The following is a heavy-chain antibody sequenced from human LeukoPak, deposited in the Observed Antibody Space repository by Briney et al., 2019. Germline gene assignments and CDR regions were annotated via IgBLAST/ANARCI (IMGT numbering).Heavy chain of an antibody. CDR1: GGSFSGYY. V-gene: IGHV4-34*01. D-gene: IGHD3-10*01. J-gene: IGHJ4*02. CDR2: INHSGST. Sequence: SETLSLTCAVYGGSFSGYYWSWIRQPPGKGLEWIGEINHSGSTNYNPSLKSRVTISVDTSKNQFSLKLSSVPAADTAVYYCARGSHVVRGVILVWGQGTLVTVSS. CDR3: ARGSHVVRGVILV.